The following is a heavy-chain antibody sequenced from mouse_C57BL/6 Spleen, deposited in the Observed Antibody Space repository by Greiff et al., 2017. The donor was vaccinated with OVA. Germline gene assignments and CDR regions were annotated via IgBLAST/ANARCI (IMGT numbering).Heavy chain of an antibody. CDR1: GYTFTSYW. Sequence: QVHVKQPGAELVKPGASVKLSCKASGYTFTSYWMQWVKQRPGQGLEWIGEIDPSDSYTNYNQKFKGKATLTVDTSSSTAYMQLSSLTSEDSAVYYCARKGPIHWGQGTTLTVSS. J-gene: IGHJ2*01. V-gene: IGHV1-50*01. CDR3: ARKGPIH. CDR2: IDPSDSYT.